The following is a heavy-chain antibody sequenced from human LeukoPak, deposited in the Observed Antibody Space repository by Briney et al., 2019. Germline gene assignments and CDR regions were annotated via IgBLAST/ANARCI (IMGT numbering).Heavy chain of an antibody. D-gene: IGHD6-13*01. CDR3: ARGSSSWYEVVWTPDY. CDR2: ISRSGSKI. J-gene: IGHJ4*02. CDR1: GFTFSDYY. Sequence: PGWSLTLSCAPSGFTFSDYYMSWIRQAPGKGLEGVSYISRSGSKIYYPHSVKGRFTISRDNDKNSLYLQMNSLRAEDTAVYYCARGSSSWYEVVWTPDYWGQGTLVTVSS. V-gene: IGHV3-11*01.